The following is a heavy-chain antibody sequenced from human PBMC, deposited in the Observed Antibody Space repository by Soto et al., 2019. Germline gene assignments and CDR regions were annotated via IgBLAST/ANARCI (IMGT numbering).Heavy chain of an antibody. D-gene: IGHD4-17*01. CDR2: IWYDGSNK. V-gene: IGHV3-33*01. Sequence: GGSLRLSCAASGFTFSSYGMHWVRQAPGKGLEWVAVIWYDGSNKYYADSVKGRFTISRDNSKNTRYLQMNSLRAEDTAVYYCARGRMTTVTQEPAYYYYMDVWGKGTTVTVSS. CDR3: ARGRMTTVTQEPAYYYYMDV. CDR1: GFTFSSYG. J-gene: IGHJ6*03.